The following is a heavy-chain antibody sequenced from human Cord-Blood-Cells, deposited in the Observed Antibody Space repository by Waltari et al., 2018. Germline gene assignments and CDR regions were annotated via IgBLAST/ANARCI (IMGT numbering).Heavy chain of an antibody. D-gene: IGHD3-10*01. CDR2: INHSGST. Sequence: QVQLQQWGAGLLKPSETLSLTCAVYGGSFSGYYWSWIRQPPGKGLEWIGEINHSGSTNYHPSLKSRVTISVDTSKNQFSLKLSSVTAADTAVYYCARGLGFGELFFDYWGQGTLVTVSS. CDR3: ARGLGFGELFFDY. J-gene: IGHJ4*02. CDR1: GGSFSGYY. V-gene: IGHV4-34*01.